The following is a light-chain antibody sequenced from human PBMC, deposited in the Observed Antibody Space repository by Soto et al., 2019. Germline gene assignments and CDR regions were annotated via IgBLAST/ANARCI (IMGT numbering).Light chain of an antibody. J-gene: IGKJ1*01. V-gene: IGKV1-5*01. CDR2: DAS. Sequence: DIQMTQSPSTLSASVGDRVTITCRASQSISSWLAWYQQKPGKAPKLLIYDASSLESGVPSRFSGSGSGTESTLTISSMQPDDFAAYYCQQYNSYPWTIGQGTKVEIK. CDR1: QSISSW. CDR3: QQYNSYPWT.